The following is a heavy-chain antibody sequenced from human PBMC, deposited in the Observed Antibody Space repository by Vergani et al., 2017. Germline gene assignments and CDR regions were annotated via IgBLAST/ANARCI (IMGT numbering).Heavy chain of an antibody. CDR2: INWNGDNT. J-gene: IGHJ4*02. CDR1: GFIFDSNG. D-gene: IGHD6-19*01. Sequence: EVKLVESGGGLVRPGGSLRLSCAGNGFIFDSNGMSWVRQVPGKGLEWVSGINWNGDNTGYADSVKGRFTISRDNAKNSLYLQMNSLRVEDTALYYCAGEASSGFYHYFGYWDPGTLVTVSS. V-gene: IGHV3-20*04. CDR3: AGEASSGFYHYFGY.